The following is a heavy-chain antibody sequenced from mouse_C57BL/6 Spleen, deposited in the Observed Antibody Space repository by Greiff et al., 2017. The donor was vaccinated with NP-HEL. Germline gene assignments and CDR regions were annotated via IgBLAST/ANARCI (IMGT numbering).Heavy chain of an antibody. CDR3: LGSGEIGDYYAMDY. V-gene: IGHV1-7*01. D-gene: IGHD3-1*01. CDR1: GYTFTSYW. Sequence: VQLQQSGAELAKPGASVKLSCKASGYTFTSYWMHWVKQRPGPGLEWIGYINPSSGYTKYNQKFKDKATLTADKSSSTAYMQLSSLTYAGSAVYYCLGSGEIGDYYAMDYWGQGTSVTVSS. CDR2: INPSSGYT. J-gene: IGHJ4*01.